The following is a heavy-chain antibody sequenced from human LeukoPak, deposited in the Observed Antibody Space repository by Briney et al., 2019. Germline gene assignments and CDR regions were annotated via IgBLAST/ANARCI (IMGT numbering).Heavy chain of an antibody. CDR1: GFTFDDYG. CDR3: TGVSRSSWYDY. V-gene: IGHV3-15*01. J-gene: IGHJ4*02. CDR2: IKSKTDGGTP. D-gene: IGHD6-13*01. Sequence: GGSLRLSCAASGFTFDDYGMSWVRQAPGKGLEWVGRIKSKTDGGTPDYAAPVKGRFTISRDDSKNTLYLQMNSLKTEDTAVYYCTGVSRSSWYDYWGQGTLVTVSS.